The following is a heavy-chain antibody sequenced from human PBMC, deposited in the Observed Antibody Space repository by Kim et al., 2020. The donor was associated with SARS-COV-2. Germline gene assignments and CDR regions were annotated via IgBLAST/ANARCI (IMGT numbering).Heavy chain of an antibody. V-gene: IGHV3-23*01. J-gene: IGHJ4*02. Sequence: GGSLRLSCAASGFTFSSYAMSWVRQAPGKGLEWVSAISGSGGSTYYADSVKGRFTISRDNSKNTLYLQMNSLRAEDTAVYYCAKGFGDWYYDILTCYRRVLNYFDYWGQGPLVTVSS. D-gene: IGHD3-9*01. CDR1: GFTFSSYA. CDR3: AKGFGDWYYDILTCYRRVLNYFDY. CDR2: ISGSGGST.